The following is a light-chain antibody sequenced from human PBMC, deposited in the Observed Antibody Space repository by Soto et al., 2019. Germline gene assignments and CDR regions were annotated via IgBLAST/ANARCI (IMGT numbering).Light chain of an antibody. CDR1: QSISSY. Sequence: EIVLTQSPATLSLSPGERATLSCRASQSISSYLAWYQQQPDQAPRLLIYDASNRATGIPARFSGSGSGTDFTLTISSLEPEYCAVYYCQQRSTWPFTFGPGTKVDIK. V-gene: IGKV3-11*01. J-gene: IGKJ3*01. CDR2: DAS. CDR3: QQRSTWPFT.